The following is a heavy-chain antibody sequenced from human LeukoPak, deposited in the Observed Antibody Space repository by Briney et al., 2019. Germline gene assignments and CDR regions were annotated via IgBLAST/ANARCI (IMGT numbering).Heavy chain of an antibody. J-gene: IGHJ4*02. V-gene: IGHV4-39*01. CDR1: GGSIRSSDDY. CDR2: IHYGGIT. Sequence: PSETPSLTCTVFGGSIRSSDDYWGWIRQPPGKGLEWIGSIHYGGITYYNPSLKSRVTISVDTSKNQFSLKLSSVTAADTAVYYCARRGSSGFLYYFDYWGQGILVTVSS. D-gene: IGHD6-19*01. CDR3: ARRGSSGFLYYFDY.